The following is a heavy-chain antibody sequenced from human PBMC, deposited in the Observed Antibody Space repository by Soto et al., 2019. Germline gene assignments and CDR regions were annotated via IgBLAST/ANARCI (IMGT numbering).Heavy chain of an antibody. CDR1: VGSVSSGSYY. CDR2: IYHSGST. CDR3: ATVSLQLTTMDY. Sequence: SETLSLTCTVSVGSVSSGSYYWNWIRQPPGKGLEWIGSIYHSGSTDYNPSLKSRVTISVDTSKNQFSLKLGSVTAADTAVYYCATVSLQLTTMDYWGQGALVTVSS. D-gene: IGHD4-4*01. J-gene: IGHJ4*02. V-gene: IGHV4-61*01.